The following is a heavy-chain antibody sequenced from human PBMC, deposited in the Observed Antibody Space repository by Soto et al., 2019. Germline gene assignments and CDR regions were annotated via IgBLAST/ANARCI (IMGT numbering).Heavy chain of an antibody. J-gene: IGHJ4*02. Sequence: TLSLTCTVSGGSIRRSDYYWGWVRQLPGRGLEWIGYIYYSGSTFYNPSLMSRLAISVDTSRNQFSLSLTSVTAADTAVYYCARLESVTRSLGYFDYWGQGIRVTVSS. V-gene: IGHV4-31*03. CDR3: ARLESVTRSLGYFDY. CDR1: GGSIRRSDYY. D-gene: IGHD7-27*01. CDR2: IYYSGST.